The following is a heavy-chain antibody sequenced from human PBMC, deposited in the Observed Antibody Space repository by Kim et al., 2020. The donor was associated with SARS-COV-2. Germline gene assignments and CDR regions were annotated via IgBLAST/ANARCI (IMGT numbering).Heavy chain of an antibody. V-gene: IGHV3-30*18. D-gene: IGHD5-12*01. CDR1: GFTFSSYG. Sequence: GGSLRLSCAASGFTFSSYGMHWVRQAPGKGLEWVAVISYDGSNKYYADSVKGRFTISRDNSKNTLYLQMNSLRAEDTAVYYCAKDHQWLRIFDYWGQGTL. CDR3: AKDHQWLRIFDY. CDR2: ISYDGSNK. J-gene: IGHJ4*02.